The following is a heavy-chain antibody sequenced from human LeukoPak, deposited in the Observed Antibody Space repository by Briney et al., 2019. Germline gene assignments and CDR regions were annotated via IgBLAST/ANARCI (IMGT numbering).Heavy chain of an antibody. CDR3: AREYYDILTGYPYYFDY. D-gene: IGHD3-9*01. J-gene: IGHJ4*02. V-gene: IGHV3-30-3*01. Sequence: PGGSLRLSCAASGFTFSSYAMHWVRQAPGKGLEWVAVISYDGSNKYYADSVKGRFTISRDNSKNTLYLQMNSLRAEDTAVYYCAREYYDILTGYPYYFDYWGQGTLVTVSS. CDR1: GFTFSSYA. CDR2: ISYDGSNK.